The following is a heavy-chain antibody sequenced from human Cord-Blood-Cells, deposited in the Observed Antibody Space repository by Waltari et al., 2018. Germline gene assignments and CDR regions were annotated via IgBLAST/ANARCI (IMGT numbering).Heavy chain of an antibody. CDR1: GGSISSSSYY. D-gene: IGHD1-26*01. J-gene: IGHJ6*03. CDR3: ARQSGSGSYYYYYYYMVV. Sequence: QLQLQESGPGLVKPSETLSLTCTVSGGSISSSSYYWGWIRQPPGKGLEWIGSIYYSGSTYYNPSLKSRVTISVDTSKNQFSLKLSSVTAADMAVYYCARQSGSGSYYYYYYYMVVWGKGTTVTVSS. V-gene: IGHV4-39*07. CDR2: IYYSGST.